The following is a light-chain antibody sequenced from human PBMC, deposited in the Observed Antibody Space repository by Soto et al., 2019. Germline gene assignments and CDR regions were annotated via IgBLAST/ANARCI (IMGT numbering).Light chain of an antibody. J-gene: IGKJ5*01. V-gene: IGKV3-11*01. CDR2: DAS. CDR3: QQRSNWPT. CDR1: QSVSGNY. Sequence: EIVLTQSPGTLSLSPGERATLSCRASQSVSGNYLSWYQQKPGQAPRLLIYDASNRATGIPARFSGSGYGTDFTLTISSLEPEDFAVYYCQQRSNWPTFGQGTRLEIK.